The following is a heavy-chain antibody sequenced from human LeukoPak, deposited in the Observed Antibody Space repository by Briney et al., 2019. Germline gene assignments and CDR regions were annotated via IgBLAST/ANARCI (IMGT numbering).Heavy chain of an antibody. CDR2: IYTSGST. V-gene: IGHV4-4*07. D-gene: IGHD3-22*01. CDR3: ARGPNRITMMIGDAFDI. CDR1: GGSISSYY. J-gene: IGHJ3*02. Sequence: SETLSLTCTVSGGSISSYYWSWIRQPAGKGLEWIGRIYTSGSTSYNPSLKSRVTMSVDTSKNQFSLKLSSVTAADTAVYYCARGPNRITMMIGDAFDIWGQGTMVTISS.